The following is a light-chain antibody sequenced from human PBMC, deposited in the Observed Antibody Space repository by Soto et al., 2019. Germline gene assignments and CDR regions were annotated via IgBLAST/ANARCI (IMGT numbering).Light chain of an antibody. V-gene: IGLV2-23*01. CDR2: EGS. CDR3: CSYAAXNILV. Sequence: QSALTQPASVSGSPGQSITISCTGSSSDVGSYNLVSWFQQHPGKAPKLMIYEGSKRPSGVSNRFSGSKSGNTASLTISGLQAEDEADYYCCSYAAXNILVVGGGTKLTVL. CDR1: SSDVGSYNL. J-gene: IGLJ2*01.